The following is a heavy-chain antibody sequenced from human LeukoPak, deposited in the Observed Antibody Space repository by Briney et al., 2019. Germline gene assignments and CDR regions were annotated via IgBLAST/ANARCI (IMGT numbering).Heavy chain of an antibody. Sequence: GGSLRLSCAASGFTFSSYAMHWVRQAPGKGLEWVAVISYDGSNKYYADSVKGRFTISRDNSKNTLYLQMNSLRAEDTAVYYCARMGASVYGDYALDYWGQGTLVTVSS. V-gene: IGHV3-30*04. CDR1: GFTFSSYA. CDR3: ARMGASVYGDYALDY. J-gene: IGHJ4*02. D-gene: IGHD4-17*01. CDR2: ISYDGSNK.